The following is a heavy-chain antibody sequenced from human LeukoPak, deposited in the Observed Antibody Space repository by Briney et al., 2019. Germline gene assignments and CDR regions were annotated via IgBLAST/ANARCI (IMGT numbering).Heavy chain of an antibody. V-gene: IGHV1-69*13. J-gene: IGHJ4*02. CDR3: ARVSTGSLDY. D-gene: IGHD1-1*01. CDR2: IMPIIGTT. Sequence: SVKVSCKASGGSFSSYVISWVRQAPGLGLEWLGVIMPIIGTTNYVQEFQGRVTITLDESTSTASMELSSLRSEDTAIYFCARVSTGSLDYWGQGTLVTVSS. CDR1: GGSFSSYV.